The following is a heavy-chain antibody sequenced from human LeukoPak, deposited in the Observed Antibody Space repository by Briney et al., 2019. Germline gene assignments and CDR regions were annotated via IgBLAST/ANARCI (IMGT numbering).Heavy chain of an antibody. D-gene: IGHD2-15*01. CDR3: ARDDLDCSGGTCYPDDY. J-gene: IGHJ4*02. V-gene: IGHV1-18*01. Sequence: SVKVSCKASGYTFSSYGISWVRQAPGQGLEWMGWISAYNGNTNYAQKLQGRVTMTTDTSTSTAYMELRSLRSDDTAMYYCARDDLDCSGGTCYPDDYWGQGTLVTVSS. CDR2: ISAYNGNT. CDR1: GYTFSSYG.